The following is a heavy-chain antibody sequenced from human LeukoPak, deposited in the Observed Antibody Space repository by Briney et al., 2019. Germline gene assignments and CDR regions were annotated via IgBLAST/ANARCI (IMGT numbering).Heavy chain of an antibody. D-gene: IGHD2-15*01. J-gene: IGHJ5*02. CDR1: GGSISSYY. Sequence: SETLSLTCTVSGGSISSYYWSWNRQPPGKGLEWIGYIYYSGSTNYNPSLKSRVTISVDTSKNQFSLKLSSVTAADTAVYYCARETPDIVVVVAANGWFDPWGQGTLVTVSS. CDR2: IYYSGST. V-gene: IGHV4-59*01. CDR3: ARETPDIVVVVAANGWFDP.